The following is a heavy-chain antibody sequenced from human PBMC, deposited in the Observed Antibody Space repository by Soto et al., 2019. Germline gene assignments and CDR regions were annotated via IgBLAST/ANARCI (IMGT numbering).Heavy chain of an antibody. CDR1: GFTFSSYA. CDR2: ISYDGSNK. D-gene: IGHD3-10*01. J-gene: IGHJ4*02. Sequence: QVQLVESGGGVVQPGRSLRLSCAASGFTFSSYAMHWVRQAPGKGLEWVAVISYDGSNKYYADSVKGRFTISRDNSKNALYLQMNSLRAEDTAVYYGGFPYRITMVRGYDYWGQGTLVTVSS. V-gene: IGHV3-30-3*01. CDR3: GFPYRITMVRGYDY.